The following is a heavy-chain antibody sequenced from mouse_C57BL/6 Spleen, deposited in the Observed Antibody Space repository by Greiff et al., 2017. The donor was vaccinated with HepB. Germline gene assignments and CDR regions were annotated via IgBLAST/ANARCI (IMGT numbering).Heavy chain of an antibody. CDR1: GYTFTSYG. CDR2: IYIGNGYT. V-gene: IGHV1-58*01. CDR3: ARDEGVYYGSPNCPFAY. J-gene: IGHJ3*01. Sequence: EVQLQQSGAELVRPGSSVKMSCKTSGYTFTSYGINWVKQRPGQGLEWIGYIYIGNGYTEYNEKFKGKATLTSDTSSSTAYMQLSSLTSEDSAIYFCARDEGVYYGSPNCPFAYWGQGTLVTVSA. D-gene: IGHD1-1*01.